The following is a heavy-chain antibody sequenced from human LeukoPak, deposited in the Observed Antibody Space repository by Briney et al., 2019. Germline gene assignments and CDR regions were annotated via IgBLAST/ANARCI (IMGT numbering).Heavy chain of an antibody. CDR3: ARDIHNPNPQYYFVY. J-gene: IGHJ4*02. V-gene: IGHV3-11*04. CDR1: GFTFSDYY. D-gene: IGHD1-14*01. Sequence: KRGGSLRLSCAASGFTFSDYYMSWIRQAAGKGLEWVSYISSSGSTIYYADSVKGRFTISRDNAKNSLYLQMNSLRVEDTCVDNCARDIHNPNPQYYFVYWGQGPLVTVSS. CDR2: ISSSGSTI.